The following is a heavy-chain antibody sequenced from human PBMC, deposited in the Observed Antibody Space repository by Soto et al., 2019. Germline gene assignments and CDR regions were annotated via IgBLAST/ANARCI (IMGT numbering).Heavy chain of an antibody. CDR3: ARVIAVAGYYYYYGMDV. Sequence: VSVKVSCKASGYTFTSYGISWVRQAPGQGLEWMGWISAYNGNTNYAQKLQGRVTMTTDTSTSAAYMELRSLRSDDTAVYYCARVIAVAGYYYYYGMDVWGQGTTVTVSS. CDR2: ISAYNGNT. J-gene: IGHJ6*02. D-gene: IGHD6-19*01. V-gene: IGHV1-18*01. CDR1: GYTFTSYG.